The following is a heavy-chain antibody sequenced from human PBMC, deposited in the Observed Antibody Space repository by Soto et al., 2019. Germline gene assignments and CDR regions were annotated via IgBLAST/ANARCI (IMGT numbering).Heavy chain of an antibody. Sequence: ASVKVSCKASGYTFTGYYMHWVRQAPGQGLEWMGWINPNSGGTNYAQKFQGWVTMTRDTSISTAYMELSRLRSDDTAVYYCARRSLVSTDYYGMDVWGQGTTVTVS. D-gene: IGHD1-1*01. CDR1: GYTFTGYY. V-gene: IGHV1-2*04. J-gene: IGHJ6*02. CDR3: ARRSLVSTDYYGMDV. CDR2: INPNSGGT.